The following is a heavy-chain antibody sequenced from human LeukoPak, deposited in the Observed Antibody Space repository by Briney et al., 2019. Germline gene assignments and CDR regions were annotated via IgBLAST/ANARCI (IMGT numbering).Heavy chain of an antibody. CDR3: ARGAARLWFGELCIDP. J-gene: IGHJ5*02. CDR2: MNPNSGNT. V-gene: IGHV1-8*02. D-gene: IGHD3-10*01. CDR1: GYTFTSYA. Sequence: ASVKVSCKASGYTFTSYAMNWVRQATGQGLEWMGWMNPNSGNTGYAQKFQGRVTMTRNTSISTAYMELSSLRSEDTAVYYCARGAARLWFGELCIDPWGQGTLVTVSS.